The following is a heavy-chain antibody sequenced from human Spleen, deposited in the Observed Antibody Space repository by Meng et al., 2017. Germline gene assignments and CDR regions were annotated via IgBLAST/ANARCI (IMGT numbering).Heavy chain of an antibody. Sequence: GESLKISCAGSGFTFSIYAINWVRQAPGKGLEWVSAINGGGTSTYYGDSVKGRFTTSRDNSKNTVYLQLNSLRAEDMAVYYCVKVRGVPGSNDPFDYWGQGTLVTVSS. J-gene: IGHJ4*02. CDR3: VKVRGVPGSNDPFDY. V-gene: IGHV3-23*02. CDR1: GFTFSIYA. D-gene: IGHD4-23*01. CDR2: INGGGTST.